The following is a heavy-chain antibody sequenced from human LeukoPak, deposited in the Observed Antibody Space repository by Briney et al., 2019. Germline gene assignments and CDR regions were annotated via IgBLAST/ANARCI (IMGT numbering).Heavy chain of an antibody. CDR3: VRCSGGNCYGTNYFEY. CDR1: GYAFTSHA. CDR2: ISSSSGNT. D-gene: IGHD2-15*01. J-gene: IGHJ4*02. V-gene: IGHV1-18*04. Sequence: ASVKVSCKTSGYAFTSHAITWVRKVPGRGLEWLGWISSSSGNTNYAHNVRGRVTMTTDTSTSTAYMELRSLRSDDTAIYYCVRCSGGNCYGTNYFEYWGRGTLVSVSS.